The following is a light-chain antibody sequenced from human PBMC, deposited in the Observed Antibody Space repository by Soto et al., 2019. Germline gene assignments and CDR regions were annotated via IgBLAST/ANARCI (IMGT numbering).Light chain of an antibody. CDR1: QSVNSN. V-gene: IGKV3-15*01. J-gene: IGKJ4*01. CDR2: VAS. Sequence: EIVMTQSPVTLSVSPGDRATLSCRASQSVNSNLAWYQQKPGQTPKLLIYVASTRATGIPARFSGSGSRTEFTLTISSLQSEDFAVYYCQQYNVWPLTFGGGTKVEFK. CDR3: QQYNVWPLT.